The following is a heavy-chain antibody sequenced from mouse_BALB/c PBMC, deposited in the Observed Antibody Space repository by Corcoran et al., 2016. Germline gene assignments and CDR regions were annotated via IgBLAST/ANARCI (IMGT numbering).Heavy chain of an antibody. CDR3: ARREGNYAKDY. CDR1: GYTFTSYW. V-gene: IGHV1-7*01. J-gene: IGHJ4*01. CDR2: INPSTGYT. Sequence: QVQLQQSGAELAKPRASVKMSCKASGYTFTSYWMHWVKQRPGQGLEWIGYINPSTGYTEYNQKFKDKATLTADKSSSTAYMQLSSLTSEDSAVYYCARREGNYAKDYWGQGPSVTVSS.